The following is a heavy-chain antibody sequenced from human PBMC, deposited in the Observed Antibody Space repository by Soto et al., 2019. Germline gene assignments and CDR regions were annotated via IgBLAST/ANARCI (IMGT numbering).Heavy chain of an antibody. CDR1: GFTFSSYA. CDR2: ISGSGGST. V-gene: IGHV3-23*01. Sequence: LRLSCAASGFTFSSYAVSWVRQAPGKGLEWVSAISGSGGSTYYADSVKGRFTISRDNSKNTLYLQMNSLRAEDTAVYYCAKDRGAAVALNWFDPWGQGTLVTVSS. J-gene: IGHJ5*02. D-gene: IGHD6-19*01. CDR3: AKDRGAAVALNWFDP.